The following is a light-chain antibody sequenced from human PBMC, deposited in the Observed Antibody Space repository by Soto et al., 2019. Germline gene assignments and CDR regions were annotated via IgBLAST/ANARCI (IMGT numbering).Light chain of an antibody. CDR3: MQALQTPYT. CDR1: QSLLHSNGYNY. CDR2: LGS. V-gene: IGKV2-28*01. J-gene: IGKJ2*01. Sequence: DIVMTQSPLSLPVIPGEPASISCRSSQSLLHSNGYNYLDWYLQKPGQSPQLLIYLGSNRASGVPDRFSGSGSGTDCTLKISRVEAEDVGVYYCMQALQTPYTFGRGAKLEIK.